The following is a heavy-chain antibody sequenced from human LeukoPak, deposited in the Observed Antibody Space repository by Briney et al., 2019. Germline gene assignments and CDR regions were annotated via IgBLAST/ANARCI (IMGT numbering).Heavy chain of an antibody. CDR3: ARGCYERWSNTNGGTDY. CDR2: ISGRDPIT. D-gene: IGHD4-23*01. CDR1: GFSFNCCA. V-gene: IGHV3-23*01. J-gene: IGHJ4*02. Sequence: GGSLRLSCAASGFSFNCCAMSRVRQAPGKGLEWVSRISGRDPITDFPDSVKGRFTVSRDNSKNTLYLQMNSLRAEDTAVYYCARGCYERWSNTNGGTDYWGQGTLVTVSS.